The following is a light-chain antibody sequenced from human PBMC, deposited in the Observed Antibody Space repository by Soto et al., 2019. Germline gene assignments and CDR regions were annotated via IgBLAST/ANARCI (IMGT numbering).Light chain of an antibody. Sequence: QPVLTQSPSASASLGASVKLTCTLSSGHSSYAIAWQQQQPEKGPRYLMKLNSDGSHSKGDGIPDRFSGSSSGAERYLTISSLQSEAEADYSCQTWGTGILVFGGGTKLTVL. CDR3: QTWGTGILV. J-gene: IGLJ2*01. CDR1: SGHSSYA. V-gene: IGLV4-69*01. CDR2: LNSDGSH.